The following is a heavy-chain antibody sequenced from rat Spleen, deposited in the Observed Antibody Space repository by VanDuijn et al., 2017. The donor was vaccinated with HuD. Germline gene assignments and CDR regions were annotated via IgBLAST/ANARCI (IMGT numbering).Heavy chain of an antibody. CDR3: ARQGVSAYDGTYYYYFDY. D-gene: IGHD1-12*02. J-gene: IGHJ2*01. Sequence: EVQLVESGGGLVQPGRSLKLSCAASGFTFSNYGMHWIRQAPTKGLEWIASISPSGGSTYYRDSVKGRFTISRDNAKSTLFLQMDSLRSEDTATYYCARQGVSAYDGTYYYYFDYWGQGVMVTVSS. V-gene: IGHV5-19*01. CDR1: GFTFSNYG. CDR2: ISPSGGST.